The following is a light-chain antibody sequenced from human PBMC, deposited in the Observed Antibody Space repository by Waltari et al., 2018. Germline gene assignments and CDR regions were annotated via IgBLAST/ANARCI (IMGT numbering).Light chain of an antibody. CDR1: SSDVGANNF. V-gene: IGLV2-11*01. CDR3: CSCVGRNIYWV. J-gene: IGLJ3*02. CDR2: DIN. Sequence: QSALTQPRPVSGSPGQSVTIPCTGTSSDVGANNFFPWYQHPPDKAPKLIIYDINKRPSGVPDRFSGSKSGNTASLTISGLQAEDEADYYCCSCVGRNIYWVFGGGTKLTVL.